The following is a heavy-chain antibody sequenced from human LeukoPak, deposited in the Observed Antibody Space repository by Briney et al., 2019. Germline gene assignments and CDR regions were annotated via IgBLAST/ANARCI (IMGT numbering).Heavy chain of an antibody. V-gene: IGHV7-4-1*02. D-gene: IGHD3-9*01. CDR2: INTNTGNP. Sequence: ASVKVSCKAFGYTSINYAINWVRQPPGQGLEGMEWINTNTGNPTYAQGFTGRFVFSLDTSVSTAYLQITSLKAEDTAVYYCARDYNDILTGYADYWGQGTLVTVSS. CDR3: ARDYNDILTGYADY. CDR1: GYTSINYA. J-gene: IGHJ4*02.